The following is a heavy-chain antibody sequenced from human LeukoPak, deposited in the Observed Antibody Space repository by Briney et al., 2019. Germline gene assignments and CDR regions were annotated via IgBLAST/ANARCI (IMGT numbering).Heavy chain of an antibody. Sequence: GGSLRLSCAASGFTFSTNTMHWVRQAPGKGLKWVALLSYDGNNEYYADSVKGRFTISRDNSMNTLDLQMNSLRVEDTAMYCCASPPSSYTTSWEHHGWGQGTLVTVAS. CDR1: GFTFSTNT. D-gene: IGHD1-26*01. CDR3: ASPPSSYTTSWEHHG. J-gene: IGHJ4*02. V-gene: IGHV3-30-3*01. CDR2: LSYDGNNE.